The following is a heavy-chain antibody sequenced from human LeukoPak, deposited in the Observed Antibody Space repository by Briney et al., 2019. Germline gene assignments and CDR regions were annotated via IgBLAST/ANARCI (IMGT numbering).Heavy chain of an antibody. Sequence: SETLSLTCTVSGGSISSFSWSWIRQPPGKGLEWIGYIYYSGSTKYNPSLKSRVTISVDTSKNQVFLKLSSVTAADTAVYFCARLSDIYEGTRFDNWGQGTLATVSS. CDR1: GGSISSFS. D-gene: IGHD3-16*01. CDR3: ARLSDIYEGTRFDN. V-gene: IGHV4-59*08. CDR2: IYYSGST. J-gene: IGHJ4*02.